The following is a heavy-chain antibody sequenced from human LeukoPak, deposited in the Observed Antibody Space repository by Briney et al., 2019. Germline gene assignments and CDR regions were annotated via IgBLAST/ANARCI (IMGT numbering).Heavy chain of an antibody. CDR1: GYTFTDYY. J-gene: IGHJ4*02. Sequence: ASVKVSCKASGYTFTDYYMHWVRQAPGQGLEWMGWINPNNDDTNYAQKIQGRVTMTRDTSISTVYMQLSSLTSDDTAVYYCARRGSGYGYDYWGQGTLVTVSS. D-gene: IGHD3-10*01. CDR2: INPNNDDT. CDR3: ARRGSGYGYDY. V-gene: IGHV1-2*02.